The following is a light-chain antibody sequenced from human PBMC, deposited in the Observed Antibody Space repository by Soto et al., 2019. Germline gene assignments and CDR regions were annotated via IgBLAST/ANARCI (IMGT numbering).Light chain of an antibody. CDR1: GSDIGAYNY. CDR2: GVT. Sequence: QSALTQPASVSGSPGQSINISCTGSGSDIGAYNYVSWYQQHPGKAPKLLIHGVTRRPSGVSSRFSASKSAYTASLTISGLQAEDEANYYCSSFTTSYFYVFGPGTKVTVL. V-gene: IGLV2-14*01. CDR3: SSFTTSYFYV. J-gene: IGLJ1*01.